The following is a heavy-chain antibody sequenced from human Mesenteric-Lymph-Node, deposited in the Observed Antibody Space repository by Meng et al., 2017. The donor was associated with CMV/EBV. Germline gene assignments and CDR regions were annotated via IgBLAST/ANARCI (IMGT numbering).Heavy chain of an antibody. CDR1: GGSISSSSYY. Sequence: GSLRLSCTVSGGSISSSSYYWGWIRQPPGKGLEWIGSIYYSGSTYYNPSLKSRVTISVDTSKNQFSLKLSSVTAADTAVYYCARDYRTRRMVREGLWEYYYYYGMDVWGQGTTVTVSS. V-gene: IGHV4-39*07. J-gene: IGHJ6*02. CDR2: IYYSGST. CDR3: ARDYRTRRMVREGLWEYYYYYGMDV. D-gene: IGHD3-10*01.